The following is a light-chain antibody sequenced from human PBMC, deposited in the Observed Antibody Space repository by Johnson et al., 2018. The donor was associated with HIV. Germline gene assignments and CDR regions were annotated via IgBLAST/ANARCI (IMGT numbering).Light chain of an antibody. CDR1: SSNIGNNY. CDR2: DNN. J-gene: IGLJ1*01. CDR3: GTWDSSLSALYG. Sequence: QSVLTQPPSVSAAPGQKVTISCYGSSSNIGNNYVSWYQQLPGTAPKLLIYDNNKRPSGIPDRFSGSKSGTSATLGITGLQTGDEADYYCGTWDSSLSALYGFGTGTNVTVL. V-gene: IGLV1-51*01.